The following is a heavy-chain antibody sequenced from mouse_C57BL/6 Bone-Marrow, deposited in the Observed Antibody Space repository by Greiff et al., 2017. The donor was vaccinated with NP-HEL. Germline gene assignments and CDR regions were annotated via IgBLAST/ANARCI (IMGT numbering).Heavy chain of an antibody. V-gene: IGHV3-5*01. CDR3: AREGSSYWYFDV. J-gene: IGHJ1*03. CDR2: IYYSGTI. Sequence: EVHLVESGPGLVKPSQTVFLTCTVTGISITTGNYRWSWIRQFPGNTLEWIGYIYYSGTITYNPSLTSRTTITRDTPKNQFFLEMNSLTAEDTATYYCAREGSSYWYFDVWGTGTTVTVSS. D-gene: IGHD1-1*01. CDR1: GISITTGNYR.